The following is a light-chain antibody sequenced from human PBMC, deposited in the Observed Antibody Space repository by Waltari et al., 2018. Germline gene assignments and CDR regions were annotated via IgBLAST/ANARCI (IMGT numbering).Light chain of an antibody. J-gene: IGKJ3*01. CDR1: QSVSSGY. CDR3: SQYCISPFT. V-gene: IGKV3-20*01. CDR2: GAS. Sequence: FVLTQSPGTLSLSPGERATLSCRASQSVSSGYLAWYQQKPGQAPRLLISGASSRATGIPDRFSGSGSGTDFTLTISRLEPEDFAVYYCSQYCISPFTFGPGTKVDIK.